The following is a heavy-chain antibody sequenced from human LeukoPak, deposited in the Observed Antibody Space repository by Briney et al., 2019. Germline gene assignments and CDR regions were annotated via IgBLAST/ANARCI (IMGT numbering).Heavy chain of an antibody. CDR1: GFTVSSTY. CDR2: ISGSSSYI. J-gene: IGHJ3*02. V-gene: IGHV3-21*01. D-gene: IGHD3-16*02. Sequence: PGGSLRLSCAASGFTVSSTYMSWVRQAPGKGLEWVSSISGSSSYIYYADSVKGRFTISRHNAKNSLYLQMNSLRAEDTAVYYCARVSAGVIGMKDVFDIWGQGTMVTVSS. CDR3: ARVSAGVIGMKDVFDI.